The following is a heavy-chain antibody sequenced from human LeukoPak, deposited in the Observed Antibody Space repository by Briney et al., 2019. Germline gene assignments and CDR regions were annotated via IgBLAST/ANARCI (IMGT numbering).Heavy chain of an antibody. CDR3: ARGPGYCSSTSCRYYYYYYGMDV. Sequence: PSETLSLTCTVSGGSISSGGYYWSWIRQHPGKGLEWIGYIYYSGSTYYNPSLKSRVTISVDTSKNQFSLKLSSVSAADTAVYYCARGPGYCSSTSCRYYYYYYGMDVWGQGTTVTVSS. CDR1: GGSISSGGYY. CDR2: IYYSGST. D-gene: IGHD2-2*03. J-gene: IGHJ6*02. V-gene: IGHV4-31*03.